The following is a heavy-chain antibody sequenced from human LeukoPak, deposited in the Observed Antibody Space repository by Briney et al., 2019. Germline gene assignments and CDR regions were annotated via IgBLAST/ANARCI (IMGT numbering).Heavy chain of an antibody. CDR1: GGSISSGGYY. CDR3: ARDNPYSSGSWFDP. CDR2: IYYSGST. Sequence: SQTLSLTCTVSGGSISSGGYYWSWIRQHPGKGLEWIGYIYYSGSTNYNPSLKSRVTISVDTSKNQFSLKLSSVTAADTAVYYCARDNPYSSGSWFDPWGQGTLVTVSS. V-gene: IGHV4-31*03. J-gene: IGHJ5*02. D-gene: IGHD6-19*01.